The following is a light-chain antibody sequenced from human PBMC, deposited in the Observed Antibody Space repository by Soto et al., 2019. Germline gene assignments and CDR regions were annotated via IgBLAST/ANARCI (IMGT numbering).Light chain of an antibody. Sequence: EIVLTQSPGTLSLSPGERATLSCRASQSVSSSYLAWYQQKRGQATRLLIYGASSRAAVIPDRFSGSASRTDITLTISRLEPEDVAVYYCQQYGSSPITFGQVTRLEIK. V-gene: IGKV3-20*01. CDR2: GAS. J-gene: IGKJ5*01. CDR3: QQYGSSPIT. CDR1: QSVSSSY.